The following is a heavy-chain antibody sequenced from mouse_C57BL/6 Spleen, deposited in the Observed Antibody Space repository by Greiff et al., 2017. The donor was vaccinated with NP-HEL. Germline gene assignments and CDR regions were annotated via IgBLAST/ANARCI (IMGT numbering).Heavy chain of an antibody. CDR2: IYPGDGDT. D-gene: IGHD4-1*01. J-gene: IGHJ2*01. CDR1: GYAFSSSW. V-gene: IGHV1-82*01. CDR3: ARGELGGNDY. Sequence: VQLQQSGPELVKPGASVKISCKASGYAFSSSWMNWVKQRPGKGLEWIGRIYPGDGDTNYNGKFKGKATLTADKSSSTAYMQLSSLTSEDSAVYVCARGELGGNDYWGQGTTLTVSS.